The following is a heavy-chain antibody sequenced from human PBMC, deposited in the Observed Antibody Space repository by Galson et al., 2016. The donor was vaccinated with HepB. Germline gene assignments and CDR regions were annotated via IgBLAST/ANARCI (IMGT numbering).Heavy chain of an antibody. Sequence: SLRLSCAASGFIFSNSVMSWVRQAPGKGLEWVSVTSTLVDSTYYADSVKGRFTVSRDNSKNTVYLQMNSLRAEATAVYYCAKASGYSNSWFNYWGQGTLVTVSS. CDR1: GFIFSNSV. CDR3: AKASGYSNSWFNY. J-gene: IGHJ5*01. CDR2: TSTLVDST. D-gene: IGHD5-12*01. V-gene: IGHV3-23*01.